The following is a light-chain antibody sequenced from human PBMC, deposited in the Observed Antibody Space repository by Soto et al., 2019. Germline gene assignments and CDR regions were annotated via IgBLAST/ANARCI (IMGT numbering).Light chain of an antibody. J-gene: IGKJ1*01. V-gene: IGKV1-6*01. CDR1: QGIGDT. CDR3: LQDYNYPRT. CDR2: AAS. Sequence: MRQSPATLSVSPGEGATLSCRASQGIGDTLGWYQQKPGKAPKLLIYAASSLQSGVPSRFSGSGSGTDFTLTISSLHPEDFATYYCLQDYNYPRTFGQGTKVDIK.